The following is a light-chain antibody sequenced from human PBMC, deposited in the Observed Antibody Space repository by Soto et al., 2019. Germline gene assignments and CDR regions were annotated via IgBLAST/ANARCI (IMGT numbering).Light chain of an antibody. J-gene: IGKJ1*01. CDR1: QSISSW. V-gene: IGKV1-5*01. CDR2: DAS. CDR3: QQYNSSSRT. Sequence: DIQMTQSPSTLPASVGDRVTITCRASQSISSWLAWYQQKQGKAPKVXIYDASSLESGVPPRFSGSGAGTEFTLTISSLQPDDFATYYCQQYNSSSRTFGQGTKVDIK.